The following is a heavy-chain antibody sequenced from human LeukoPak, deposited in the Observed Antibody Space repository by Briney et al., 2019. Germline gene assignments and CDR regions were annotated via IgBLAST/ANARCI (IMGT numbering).Heavy chain of an antibody. D-gene: IGHD6-13*01. J-gene: IGHJ6*04. CDR1: GFTFDDYA. CDR2: ISWDGGST. Sequence: GGSLRLSCAASGFTFDDYAMHWVRQAPGKGLEWVSLISWDGGSTYYADSVKGRFTISRDNSKNSLYLQMNSLRAEDTALYYCAKDPYSSSYYYYYGMDVWGKGTTVTVSS. V-gene: IGHV3-43D*04. CDR3: AKDPYSSSYYYYYGMDV.